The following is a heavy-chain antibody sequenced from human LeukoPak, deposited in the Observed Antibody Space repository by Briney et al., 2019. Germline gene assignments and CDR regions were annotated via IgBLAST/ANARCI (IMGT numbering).Heavy chain of an antibody. CDR2: ISAYKGNT. D-gene: IGHD4-17*01. Sequence: ASVKVSCKASGYTFTSYGISWVRQAPGQGLEWMGWISAYKGNTNYAQKLQGRVTMTTDTSTSTAYMELRSLTSDDTALYYCARDTDLMTTVTIASFDSWGQGTLVTVSS. CDR1: GYTFTSYG. CDR3: ARDTDLMTTVTIASFDS. V-gene: IGHV1-18*01. J-gene: IGHJ4*02.